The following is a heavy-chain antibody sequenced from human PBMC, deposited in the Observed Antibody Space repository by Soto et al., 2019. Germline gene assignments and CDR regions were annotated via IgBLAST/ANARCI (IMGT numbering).Heavy chain of an antibody. D-gene: IGHD2-2*01. Sequence: ASVKVSCKASGYTFTSYDINWLRQATGQGLEWMGWMNPNSGNTGYAQKFQGRVTMTRNTSISTAYMELSSLRSEDTAVYYCARGRDIVVVPAAYNWFDPWGQGTLVSVSS. CDR1: GYTFTSYD. CDR3: ARGRDIVVVPAAYNWFDP. V-gene: IGHV1-8*01. J-gene: IGHJ5*02. CDR2: MNPNSGNT.